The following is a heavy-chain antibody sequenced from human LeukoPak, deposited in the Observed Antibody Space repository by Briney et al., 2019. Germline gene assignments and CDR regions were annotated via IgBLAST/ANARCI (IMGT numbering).Heavy chain of an antibody. CDR2: ISGSGGDI. CDR1: GFTFSNCY. Sequence: PGGSLRLSCAASGFTFSNCYMSWIRQTPGKGLEWLSYISGSGGDIHYADSVKGRFTISRDNAKNSLYLQKNSLRAEDTAMYYCARDTRAVGITLYFDYWGQGILVTVTS. J-gene: IGHJ4*02. V-gene: IGHV3-11*01. D-gene: IGHD3-22*01. CDR3: ARDTRAVGITLYFDY.